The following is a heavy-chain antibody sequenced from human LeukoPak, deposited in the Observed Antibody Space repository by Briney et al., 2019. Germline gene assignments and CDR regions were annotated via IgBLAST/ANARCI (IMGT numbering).Heavy chain of an antibody. CDR2: INHSGST. CDR1: GGSFSCYY. CDR3: ARGVGGAARPWHNYYYYYMDV. Sequence: PSETLSLTCAVYGGSFSCYYWSWIRQPPGKGLEWIGEINHSGSTNYNPSLKSRVTISVDTSKNQFSLKLSSVTAADTAVYYCARGVGGAARPWHNYYYYYMDVWGKGTTATVSS. D-gene: IGHD6-6*01. J-gene: IGHJ6*03. V-gene: IGHV4-34*01.